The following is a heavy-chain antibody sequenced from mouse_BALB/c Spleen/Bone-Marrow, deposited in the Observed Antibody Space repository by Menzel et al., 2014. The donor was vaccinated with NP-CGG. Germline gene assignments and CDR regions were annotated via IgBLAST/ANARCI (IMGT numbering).Heavy chain of an antibody. D-gene: IGHD1-1*01. CDR1: GFNIKDTY. J-gene: IGHJ1*01. CDR2: IDPANGNT. Sequence: VQLQQSGAELVKPGASVKLSCTASGFNIKDTYMHWVKERPEQGLEWIGRIDPANGNTKYDPKFQGKATITADTSSNTAYLQLSSVTSEDTAVYYCVYGRDWYFDVWGAGTTVTVSS. V-gene: IGHV14-3*02. CDR3: VYGRDWYFDV.